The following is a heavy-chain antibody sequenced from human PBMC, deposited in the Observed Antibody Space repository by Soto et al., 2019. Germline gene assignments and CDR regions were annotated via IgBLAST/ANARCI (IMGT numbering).Heavy chain of an antibody. Sequence: PGGSLRLSCTASGFNTRFYSMSWVRQTPGKGLAWVAALSRSGGATYYADPVRGRFTISRDASKDTLFLQMSNLRAEDTALYYCSKGEMSTIRNSFDPWGQGTLVTVSS. D-gene: IGHD1-7*01. CDR3: SKGEMSTIRNSFDP. V-gene: IGHV3-23*01. CDR2: LSRSGGAT. J-gene: IGHJ5*02. CDR1: GFNTRFYS.